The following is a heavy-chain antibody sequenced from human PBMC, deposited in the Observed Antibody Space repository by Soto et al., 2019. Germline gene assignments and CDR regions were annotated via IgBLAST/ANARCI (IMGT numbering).Heavy chain of an antibody. CDR2: ISAYNGNT. J-gene: IGHJ4*02. CDR1: GYTFTSYG. Sequence: QVQLVQSGAEVKKPGASVKVSCKASGYTFTSYGISWVRQAPGQGLEWMGWISAYNGNTNYAQKRQGRVTMTTDTSTSTAYMELRSLRSDDTAVYYCARAPLSRGYSGYDYGDYWGQGTLVTVSS. D-gene: IGHD5-12*01. CDR3: ARAPLSRGYSGYDYGDY. V-gene: IGHV1-18*01.